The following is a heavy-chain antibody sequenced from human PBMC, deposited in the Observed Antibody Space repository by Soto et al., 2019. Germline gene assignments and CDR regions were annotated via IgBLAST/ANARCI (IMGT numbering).Heavy chain of an antibody. CDR3: ARTYCSGGSCQRDNYYYMDV. J-gene: IGHJ6*03. Sequence: ASVKVSCKASGYTFTSYYMHWVRQAPGQGLEWMGIINPSGGSTSYAQKFQGRVTMTRDTSTSTVYMELSSLRSEDTAVYYCARTYCSGGSCQRDNYYYMDVWGKGTTVTVSS. D-gene: IGHD2-15*01. CDR1: GYTFTSYY. V-gene: IGHV1-46*03. CDR2: INPSGGST.